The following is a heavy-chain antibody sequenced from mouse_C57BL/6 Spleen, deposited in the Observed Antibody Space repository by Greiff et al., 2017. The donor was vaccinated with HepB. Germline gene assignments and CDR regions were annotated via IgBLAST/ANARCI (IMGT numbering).Heavy chain of an antibody. V-gene: IGHV1-59*01. Sequence: QVQLKQPGAELVRPGTSVKLSCKASGYTFTSYWMHWVKQRPGQGLEWIGVIDPSDSYTNYNQKFKGKATLTVDTSSSTAYMQLSSLTSEDSAVYCCARRSRHNEGYYAMDYWGQGTSVTVSS. J-gene: IGHJ4*01. D-gene: IGHD1-3*01. CDR1: GYTFTSYW. CDR2: IDPSDSYT. CDR3: ARRSRHNEGYYAMDY.